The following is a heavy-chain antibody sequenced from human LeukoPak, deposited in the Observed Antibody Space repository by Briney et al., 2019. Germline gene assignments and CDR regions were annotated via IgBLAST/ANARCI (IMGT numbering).Heavy chain of an antibody. CDR3: ARRPRAEPDTSPDNWFDP. Sequence: SETLSLTCTVSDGSISTYFWNWIRQPPGRGLEWIGHVFYDGSTNLNPSLKSRVTISVDTSKNQFSLKLRSVTAADTAVYYCARRPRAEPDTSPDNWFDPWGQGTLVTVSS. CDR1: DGSISTYF. V-gene: IGHV4-59*08. J-gene: IGHJ5*02. D-gene: IGHD1-14*01. CDR2: VFYDGST.